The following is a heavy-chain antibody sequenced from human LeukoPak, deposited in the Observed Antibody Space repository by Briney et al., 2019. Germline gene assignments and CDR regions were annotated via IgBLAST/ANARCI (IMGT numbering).Heavy chain of an antibody. CDR3: ARKRPNYFDY. V-gene: IGHV3-7*01. CDR2: IKQDGSEK. Sequence: GGSLRLSCVASGFDFSTYWVSWVRQAPGKGLEWVANIKQDGSEKYYVDSVRGRFTISRGNAENSLYLQMNSLRAEDTALYYCARKRPNYFDYWGQGTLDTVSS. J-gene: IGHJ4*02. CDR1: GFDFSTYW.